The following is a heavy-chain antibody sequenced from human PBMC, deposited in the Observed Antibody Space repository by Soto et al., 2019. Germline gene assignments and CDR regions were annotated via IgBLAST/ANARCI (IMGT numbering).Heavy chain of an antibody. V-gene: IGHV1-69*10. J-gene: IGHJ6*02. CDR3: ARTYCTNGVCYWARTDV. CDR2: IIPMFDIV. D-gene: IGHD2-8*01. CDR1: GGTFGSNA. Sequence: SVKVSCKASGGTFGSNAISWVRQAPGQGLEWMGGIIPMFDIVHFAQKFQGRVTITADKSTSTAYMELSSLRSEDTAVYYCARTYCTNGVCYWARTDVWGQGTTVTVSS.